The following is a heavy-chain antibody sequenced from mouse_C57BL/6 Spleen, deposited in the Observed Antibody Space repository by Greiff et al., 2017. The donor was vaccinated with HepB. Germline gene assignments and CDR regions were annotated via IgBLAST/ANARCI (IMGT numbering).Heavy chain of an antibody. CDR1: GYTFTNYW. Sequence: VQLQQSGAELVRPGTSVKMSCKASGYTFTNYWMGWAKQRPGHGLEWIGDIYPGGGYTNYNEKFKGKARLTADKSSSTAYMQFSSLTSEDSAIYYCARWAAQAGGFAYWGQGTLVTVSA. CDR2: IYPGGGYT. CDR3: ARWAAQAGGFAY. D-gene: IGHD3-2*02. J-gene: IGHJ3*01. V-gene: IGHV1-63*01.